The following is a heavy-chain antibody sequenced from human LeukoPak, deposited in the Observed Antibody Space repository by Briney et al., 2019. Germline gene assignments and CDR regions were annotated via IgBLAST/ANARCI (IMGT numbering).Heavy chain of an antibody. CDR3: ASSYYDILTGYYINDAFDI. D-gene: IGHD3-9*01. V-gene: IGHV3-7*01. J-gene: IGHJ3*02. CDR1: GFTFSSYW. CDR2: IKQDGSEK. Sequence: GGSLRLSCAASGFTFSSYWMSWVRQAPGKGLEWVANIKQDGSEKYYVDSVKGRFTISRDNAKNSLYLQMNSLRAEDTAVYYCASSYYDILTGYYINDAFDIWGQGTMVTVSS.